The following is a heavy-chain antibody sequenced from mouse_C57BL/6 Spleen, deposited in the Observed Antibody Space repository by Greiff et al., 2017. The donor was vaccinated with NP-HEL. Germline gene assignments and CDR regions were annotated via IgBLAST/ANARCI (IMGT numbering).Heavy chain of an antibody. D-gene: IGHD2-5*01. CDR3: AKNSYSNSSFYAMDY. V-gene: IGHV2-5*01. Sequence: VNVVESGPGLVQPSQSLSITCTVSGFSLTSYGVHWVRQSPGKGLEWLGVIWRGGSTDYNAAFMSRLSITKDNSKSQVFFKMNSLQADDTAIYYCAKNSYSNSSFYAMDYWGQGTSVTVSS. J-gene: IGHJ4*01. CDR2: IWRGGST. CDR1: GFSLTSYG.